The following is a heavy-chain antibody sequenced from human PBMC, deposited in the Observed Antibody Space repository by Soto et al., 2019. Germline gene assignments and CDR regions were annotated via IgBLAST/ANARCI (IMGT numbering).Heavy chain of an antibody. V-gene: IGHV1-18*01. D-gene: IGHD3-16*02. J-gene: IGHJ3*02. CDR3: ASNIIMITFGGVIVSAFDI. Sequence: QVQLVQSGAEVKKPGASVKVSCKASGYTFTSYGISWVRQAPGQGLEWMGWISAYNGNTNYAQKLQDRVTMTTDTSTSTAYMELRSLRSDDTAVYYCASNIIMITFGGVIVSAFDIWGQGTMVTVSS. CDR1: GYTFTSYG. CDR2: ISAYNGNT.